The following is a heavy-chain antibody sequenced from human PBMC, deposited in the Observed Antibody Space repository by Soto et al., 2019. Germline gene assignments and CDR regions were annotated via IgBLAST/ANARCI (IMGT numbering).Heavy chain of an antibody. V-gene: IGHV1-18*01. D-gene: IGHD3-10*01. J-gene: IGHJ6*02. Sequence: ASVEVSCRASGYTFTSYGISWVRQAPGQGLEWMGWISAYNGNTNYAQKLQGRVTMTTDTSTSTAYMELRSLRSDDTAVYYCAKCHDYYGSGSYYNGPSYYYYGMDVWGQGTTVTVSS. CDR3: AKCHDYYGSGSYYNGPSYYYYGMDV. CDR1: GYTFTSYG. CDR2: ISAYNGNT.